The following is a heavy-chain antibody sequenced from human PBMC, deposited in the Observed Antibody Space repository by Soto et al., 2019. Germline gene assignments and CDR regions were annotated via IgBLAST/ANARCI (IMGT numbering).Heavy chain of an antibody. V-gene: IGHV1-69*01. CDR2: FIPIFGTA. CDR1: GGTFSSYA. Sequence: QVPLVQSGAEVKKPGSSVKVSCKASGGTFSSYAISWVRQAPGQGLEWMGGFIPIFGTANYAQKFQGRVTITADESTSTAYMELSSLRSEDTAVYYCARPASLVGATGSHFDYWGQGTLVTVSS. D-gene: IGHD1-26*01. J-gene: IGHJ4*02. CDR3: ARPASLVGATGSHFDY.